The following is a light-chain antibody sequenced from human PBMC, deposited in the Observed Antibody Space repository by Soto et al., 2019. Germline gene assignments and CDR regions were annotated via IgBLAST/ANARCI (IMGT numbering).Light chain of an antibody. V-gene: IGLV1-40*01. Sequence: QSVLTQPPSVSGAPGQRVTISCTGSSSNIGAGYDVHWYQQLPGTAPKLLIYGNSNRPSGVPDRFSGSKSGTSASLAITGVQPEDEADYYCPSYDSSLSGSVFGGGTKLTVL. CDR3: PSYDSSLSGSV. CDR2: GNS. CDR1: SSNIGAGYD. J-gene: IGLJ3*02.